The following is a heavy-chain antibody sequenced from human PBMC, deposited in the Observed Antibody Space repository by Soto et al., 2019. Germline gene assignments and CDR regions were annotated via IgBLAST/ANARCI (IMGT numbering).Heavy chain of an antibody. CDR3: ARDLRKGSYFDY. V-gene: IGHV3-33*05. J-gene: IGHJ4*02. CDR2: ILYDGSNK. CDR1: GFTFSTYG. Sequence: GGSLRLSCAASGFTFSTYGMHWVRQAPGKGLEWVALILYDGSNKYSADSVKGRFTISRDNSKNTLYLQMNSLGAEDTAVYYCARDLRKGSYFDYWGQGTLVTVSS.